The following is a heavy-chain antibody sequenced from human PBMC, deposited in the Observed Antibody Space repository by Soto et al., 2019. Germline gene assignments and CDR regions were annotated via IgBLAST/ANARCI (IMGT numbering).Heavy chain of an antibody. J-gene: IGHJ6*02. CDR1: GYTFSMSG. V-gene: IGHV1-18*01. CDR3: AIEGPRTYYYYGMDV. CDR2: ISGYNGNT. Sequence: QVQLVQSGAEVKKPGPSVKVSCKSSGYTFSMSGISWVRQAPGQGLEWMGWISGYNGNTNYEQKFQDRVTMTTDTSTNTAYMDLRSLRSDDTAVYYCAIEGPRTYYYYGMDVWGQGTTVTVSS.